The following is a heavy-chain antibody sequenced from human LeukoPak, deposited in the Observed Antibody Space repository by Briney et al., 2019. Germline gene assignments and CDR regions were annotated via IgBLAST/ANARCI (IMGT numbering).Heavy chain of an antibody. CDR2: ISGTRRTL. CDR3: ARDLGHDGNHFDY. Sequence: GGSLRLPCADSGFTFRTSTMNWVHQAQGKGLKWISYISGTRRTLYYQDSVKGQVTVSRDNAKNSLYLQMNSLRAEDTAVYYCARDLGHDGNHFDYWGQGTLVSVSS. J-gene: IGHJ4*02. D-gene: IGHD4-23*01. CDR1: GFTFRTST. V-gene: IGHV3-48*01.